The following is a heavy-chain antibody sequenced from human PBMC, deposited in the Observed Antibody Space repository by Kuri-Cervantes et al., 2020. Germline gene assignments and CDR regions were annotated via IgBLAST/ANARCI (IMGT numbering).Heavy chain of an antibody. CDR2: VNSAGSST. J-gene: IGHJ3*02. D-gene: IGHD1-26*01. Sequence: GESLKISCAASGFTFSSYWMHWVRQAPGKGLVWVSCVNSAGSSTSYADSVKGRFTISRDNAKNTLYLQMNSLRAEDTAVYYCAREYRGAFDIWGQGTMVTVSS. CDR3: AREYRGAFDI. V-gene: IGHV3-74*01. CDR1: GFTFSSYW.